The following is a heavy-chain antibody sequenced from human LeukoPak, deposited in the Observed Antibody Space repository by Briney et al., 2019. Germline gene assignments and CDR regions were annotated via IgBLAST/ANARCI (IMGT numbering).Heavy chain of an antibody. J-gene: IGHJ4*02. D-gene: IGHD6-13*01. Sequence: PSETLSLTCTVSGDSITSYFWSWIRQPPGQGLEWIGFIYYSGNSNYHPSLRSRVTMSVDTPKNQFSLNLRSVTAADTAVYYCARAGSWHNANFDYWGQGILDTVSS. CDR1: GDSITSYF. CDR3: ARAGSWHNANFDY. CDR2: IYYSGNS. V-gene: IGHV4-59*01.